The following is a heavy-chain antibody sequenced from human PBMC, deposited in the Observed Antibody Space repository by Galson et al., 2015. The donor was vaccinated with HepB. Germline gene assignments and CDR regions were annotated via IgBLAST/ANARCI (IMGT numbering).Heavy chain of an antibody. J-gene: IGHJ1*01. V-gene: IGHV5-51*01. CDR3: ASRDDYGGRNFQH. CDR2: IYSADSET. CDR1: GYSFPNYW. Sequence: QSGAEVKKPGESLKISCKGSGYSFPNYWIGWVRQMPGKGLEWMGIIYSADSETRYSPSFQGQVTISADKSISTAYLQWSSLKASDTAMYYCASRDDYGGRNFQHWGQGTLVTVSS. D-gene: IGHD4-23*01.